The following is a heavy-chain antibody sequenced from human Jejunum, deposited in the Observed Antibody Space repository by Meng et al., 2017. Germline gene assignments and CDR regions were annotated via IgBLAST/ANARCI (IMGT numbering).Heavy chain of an antibody. CDR3: ATAYGSSGYYYLYYFQY. V-gene: IGHV4-4*02. J-gene: IGHJ4*02. CDR1: GGPIISNIW. CDR2: IYHSVIT. D-gene: IGHD3-22*01. Sequence: QVPLQQSVPGSLKHSGALSRPSAAPGGPIISNIWCNWVRQPPGKGLEWIGEIYHSVITNYNPSLNSRVTISVDKSKNQFSLNLSSLTAADTAVYYCATAYGSSGYYYLYYFQYWGQGTLVTVSS.